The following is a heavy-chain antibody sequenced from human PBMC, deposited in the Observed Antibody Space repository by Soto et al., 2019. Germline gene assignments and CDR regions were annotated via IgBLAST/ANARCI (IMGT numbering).Heavy chain of an antibody. Sequence: ASVKVSCKASGGTFSSYTISWVRQAPGQGLEWMGRIIPILGIANYAQKFQGRVTITADKSTSTAYMELNSLRSEDTAVYYCARAQYCSSTSCYRMEALEDYWGQGTLVTVSS. V-gene: IGHV1-69*02. J-gene: IGHJ4*02. CDR3: ARAQYCSSTSCYRMEALEDY. CDR2: IIPILGIA. D-gene: IGHD2-2*01. CDR1: GGTFSSYT.